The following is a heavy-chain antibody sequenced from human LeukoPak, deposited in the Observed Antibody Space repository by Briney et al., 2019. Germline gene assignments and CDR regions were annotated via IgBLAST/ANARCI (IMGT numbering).Heavy chain of an antibody. CDR3: GRDFVNGAKARFDC. V-gene: IGHV3-7*01. Sequence: GGSLRLSCAASGFTFNRHWMTWVRQAPGKGLEWIANVNPDMSEKNYVESVKGRFTISRDNSKNTLYLQMNSLRAEDTAIYYCGRDFVNGAKARFDCWGQGTLVTVSS. CDR1: GFTFNRHW. J-gene: IGHJ4*02. CDR2: VNPDMSEK. D-gene: IGHD4/OR15-4a*01.